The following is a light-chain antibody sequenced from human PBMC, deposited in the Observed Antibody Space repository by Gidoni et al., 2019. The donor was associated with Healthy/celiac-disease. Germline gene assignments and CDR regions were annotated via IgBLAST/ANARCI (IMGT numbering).Light chain of an antibody. CDR3: SSYTSSSNWV. V-gene: IGLV2-14*03. Sequence: QSALTQPAPVSGSPGRSITISCTGTSSDVGGYNYVSWYQQHPGKAPKLMIYDVSNRPSGVSNRFSGSKSGNTASLTISGLQAEDEADYYCSSYTSSSNWVFGGGTKLTVL. CDR1: SSDVGGYNY. CDR2: DVS. J-gene: IGLJ3*02.